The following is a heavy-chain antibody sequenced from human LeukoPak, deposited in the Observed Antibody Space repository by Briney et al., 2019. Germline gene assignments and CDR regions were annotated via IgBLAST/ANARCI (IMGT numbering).Heavy chain of an antibody. CDR3: ARDFWSGSGL. V-gene: IGHV3-53*01. D-gene: IGHD3-3*01. CDR2: IYSGGST. Sequence: GGSLRLSCAASGFTVSSNYMSWVRQAPGKGLEWVSVIYSGGSTYYADSVKGRFTISRDNAKNSLYLQMNSLRAEDTAVYYCARDFWSGSGLWGQGTLVTVSS. J-gene: IGHJ4*02. CDR1: GFTVSSNY.